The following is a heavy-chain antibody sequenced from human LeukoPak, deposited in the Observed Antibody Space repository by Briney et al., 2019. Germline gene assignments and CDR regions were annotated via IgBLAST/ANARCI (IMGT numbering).Heavy chain of an antibody. D-gene: IGHD3-3*01. Sequence: ASVKVSCKASGYTFTSYGISWVRQAPGQGLEWMGWISAYNGYTNYAQKLQGRVTMTTDTSTSTAYMELRSLRSDDTAVYYCARSPLLEIFGVALTDYYFDYWGQGTLVTVSS. CDR1: GYTFTSYG. V-gene: IGHV1-18*01. J-gene: IGHJ4*02. CDR2: ISAYNGYT. CDR3: ARSPLLEIFGVALTDYYFDY.